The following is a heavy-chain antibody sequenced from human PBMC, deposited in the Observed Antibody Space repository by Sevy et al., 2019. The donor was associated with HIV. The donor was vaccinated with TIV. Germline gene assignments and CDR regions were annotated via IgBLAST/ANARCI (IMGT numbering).Heavy chain of an antibody. CDR3: ASGYFYDSSDYK. CDR2: ISSSSSYI. CDR1: GFTFSSYT. Sequence: GGSLILSCAASGFTFSSYTMNWVRQAPGKGLEWVSSISSSSSYIYYADSVKGRFTISRDNAKNSLYLQMNSLRAEDTAVYYCASGYFYDSSDYKWGQGTLVTVSS. V-gene: IGHV3-21*01. J-gene: IGHJ4*02. D-gene: IGHD3-22*01.